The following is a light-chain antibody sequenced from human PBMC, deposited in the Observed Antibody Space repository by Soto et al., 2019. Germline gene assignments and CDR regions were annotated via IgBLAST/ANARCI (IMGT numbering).Light chain of an antibody. CDR3: LQDYNNPWT. Sequence: AIQMTQSPSSLSVSVGDRVTITCRASQGIRNELGWYQQKPGKAPKVLIYAASNLQSGVPSRFSGSGSGTDFNLTISSLQPEDFVTYYCLQDYNNPWTFGQGTKVEVK. J-gene: IGKJ1*01. V-gene: IGKV1-6*01. CDR2: AAS. CDR1: QGIRNE.